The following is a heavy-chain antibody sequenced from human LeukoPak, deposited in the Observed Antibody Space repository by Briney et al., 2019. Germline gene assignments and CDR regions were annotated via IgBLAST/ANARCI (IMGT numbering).Heavy chain of an antibody. D-gene: IGHD3-3*01. Sequence: SVKVSCKASGYTFTGYYMHWVRQAPGQGLEWMGWINPNSGGTNYAQKFQGRVTMTRDTSISTAYMELSRLRSDDTAVYYCARSYYDFWSGYYPFDYWGQGTLVTVSS. J-gene: IGHJ4*02. CDR1: GYTFTGYY. V-gene: IGHV1-2*02. CDR2: INPNSGGT. CDR3: ARSYYDFWSGYYPFDY.